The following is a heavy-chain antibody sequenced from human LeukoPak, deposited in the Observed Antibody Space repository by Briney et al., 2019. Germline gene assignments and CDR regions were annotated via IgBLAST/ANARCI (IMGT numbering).Heavy chain of an antibody. CDR3: AKGESVGLSAWY. D-gene: IGHD3-10*01. J-gene: IGHJ4*02. CDR1: GFAFSSYG. Sequence: GGSLRLSCAASGFAFSSYGMSWVRQAPGKGLEWVSGISGSGGKTDYADSVKGRFTISRDNSKNTLYLQMNSLRAEDTAVYYCAKGESVGLSAWYWGQGTLVTVSS. CDR2: ISGSGGKT. V-gene: IGHV3-23*01.